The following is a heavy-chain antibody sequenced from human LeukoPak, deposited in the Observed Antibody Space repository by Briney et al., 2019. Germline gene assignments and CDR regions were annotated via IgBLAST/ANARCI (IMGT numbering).Heavy chain of an antibody. Sequence: SETLSLTCTVSGGSISSYYWSWIRQPPGKGLEWIGYIYYSGSTNYNPSLKSRVTISVDTSKNQFSLKLSSVTAADTAVYYCARSQRITVVRGPGGIAFDIWGQGTMVTVFS. V-gene: IGHV4-59*12. J-gene: IGHJ3*02. CDR2: IYYSGST. CDR1: GGSISSYY. D-gene: IGHD3-10*01. CDR3: ARSQRITVVRGPGGIAFDI.